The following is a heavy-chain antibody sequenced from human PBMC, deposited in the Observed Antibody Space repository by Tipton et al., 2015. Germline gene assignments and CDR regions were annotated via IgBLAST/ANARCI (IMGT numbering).Heavy chain of an antibody. CDR2: IYHSASS. V-gene: IGHV4-59*01. CDR1: GDSIHKYY. CDR3: ARLFYSTSWYWFDP. D-gene: IGHD6-13*01. J-gene: IGHJ5*02. Sequence: TLSLTCTVSGDSIHKYYLTWIRQPPGRGLEWIGYIYHSASSNYNPSLKSRVTISLDTSKNQVSLKLSSVTAADTAVYYCARLFYSTSWYWFDPWGQGTLVTVSS.